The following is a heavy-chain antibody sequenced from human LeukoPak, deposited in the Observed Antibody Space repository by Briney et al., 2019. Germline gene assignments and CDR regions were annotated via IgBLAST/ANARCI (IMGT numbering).Heavy chain of an antibody. CDR1: GGSFSGYY. D-gene: IGHD3-3*01. CDR3: ARVDSYYDFWSGPINY. CDR2: INHSGST. Sequence: SETLSLTCAVYGGSFSGYYWSWIRQPPGKGLEWIGEINHSGSTNYNPSLKSRVTISVDTSKNQFSLKLSSVTAADTAVYHCARVDSYYDFWSGPINYWGQGTLVTVSS. J-gene: IGHJ4*02. V-gene: IGHV4-34*01.